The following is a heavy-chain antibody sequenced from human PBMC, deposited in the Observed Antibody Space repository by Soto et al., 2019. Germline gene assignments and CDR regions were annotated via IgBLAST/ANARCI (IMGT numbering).Heavy chain of an antibody. CDR1: GDSMTNYY. Sequence: QVQLQESGPGLVRPSETLSLTCTVSGDSMTNYYWNWLRQPPGKGLEWIGYIYYSGSTNYNPSLKSRVTISVDTSKNQFSLILSSVTAADTGIYYCARLRPSGTSDYWGQGTLVTVSS. CDR3: ARLRPSGTSDY. CDR2: IYYSGST. J-gene: IGHJ4*02. V-gene: IGHV4-59*08. D-gene: IGHD1-26*01.